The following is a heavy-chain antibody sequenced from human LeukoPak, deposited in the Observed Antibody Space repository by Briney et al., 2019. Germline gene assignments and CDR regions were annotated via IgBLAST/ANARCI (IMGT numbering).Heavy chain of an antibody. CDR3: ARSLYYDSSGYYSGRFDY. J-gene: IGHJ4*02. CDR1: GYTFTSYG. Sequence: ASVKVSCKASGYTFTSYGISWVRQAPGQGLEWMGWISAYNGNTNYAQKLQGRVTMTTDTSTSTAYMELRSLRSDDTAVYYCARSLYYDSSGYYSGRFDYWGQGTLVTVSS. V-gene: IGHV1-18*01. D-gene: IGHD3-22*01. CDR2: ISAYNGNT.